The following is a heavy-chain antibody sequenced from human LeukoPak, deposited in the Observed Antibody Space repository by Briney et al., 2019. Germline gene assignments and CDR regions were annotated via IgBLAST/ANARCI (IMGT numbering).Heavy chain of an antibody. CDR3: AREGYDILTGDRWFDP. D-gene: IGHD3-9*01. CDR2: INPNSGGT. Sequence: ASVKVSCKASGGTFSSYAISWVRQAPGQGLEWMGWINPNSGGTNYAQKFQGRVTMTRDTSISTAYMELSRLRSDDTAVYYCAREGYDILTGDRWFDPWGQGTLVTVS. J-gene: IGHJ5*02. CDR1: GGTFSSYA. V-gene: IGHV1-2*02.